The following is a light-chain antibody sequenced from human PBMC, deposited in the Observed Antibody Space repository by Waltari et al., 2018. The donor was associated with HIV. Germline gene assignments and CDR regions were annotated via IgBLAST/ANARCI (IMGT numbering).Light chain of an antibody. V-gene: IGLV3-21*02. J-gene: IGLJ1*01. Sequence: SYVLTQPPSASVAPGQTARNTCGGDNRGKHNVHRYQQKPGKAPVLVVLDDTHRPPGIPGRFSGSNSGNTATLTVSRVEAGDEADYYCQVWDSGSDHPGVFGTGTKVTVL. CDR2: DDT. CDR1: NRGKHN. CDR3: QVWDSGSDHPGV.